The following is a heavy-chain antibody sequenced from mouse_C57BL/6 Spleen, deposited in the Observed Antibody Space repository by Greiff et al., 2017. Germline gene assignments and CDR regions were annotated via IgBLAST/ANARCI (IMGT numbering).Heavy chain of an antibody. CDR2: IYPGDGDT. D-gene: IGHD3-1*01. J-gene: IGHJ3*01. CDR3: ARGGQHRVLAY. CDR1: GYEFSSYW. Sequence: QVQLQQSGAELVKPGASVKISCTASGYEFSSYWMNWVKQRPGKGLEWIGQIYPGDGDTNYNGKFKGKATLTADKSSSTAYMQLSSLTSEDSAVYFCARGGQHRVLAYWGQGTLVTVSA. V-gene: IGHV1-80*01.